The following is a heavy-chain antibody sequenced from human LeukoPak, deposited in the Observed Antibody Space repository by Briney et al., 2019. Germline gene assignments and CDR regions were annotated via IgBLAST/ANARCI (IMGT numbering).Heavy chain of an antibody. D-gene: IGHD3-22*01. Sequence: SETLSLTCTVSGGSISSGGYYWSWIRQHPGKGLEWIGYIYYSGSTYYNPSLKSRVTISVDTSKNLFSLKLSSVTAADTAVYYCANLVVTKGNHYFDYWGQGTLVTVSS. V-gene: IGHV4-31*03. CDR3: ANLVVTKGNHYFDY. J-gene: IGHJ4*02. CDR1: GGSISSGGYY. CDR2: IYYSGST.